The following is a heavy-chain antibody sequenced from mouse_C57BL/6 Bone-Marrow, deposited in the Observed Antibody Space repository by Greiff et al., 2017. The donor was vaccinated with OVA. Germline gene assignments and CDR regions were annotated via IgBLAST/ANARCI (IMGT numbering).Heavy chain of an antibody. V-gene: IGHV14-4*01. J-gene: IGHJ2*01. D-gene: IGHD1-1*01. CDR2: IDPENGDT. CDR3: TTSYYGSRTYVDY. CDR1: GFNITDDY. Sequence: VQLQQSGAELVRPGASVKLSCTASGFNITDDYMHWVKQRPEQGLEWIGWIDPENGDTEYASKFKGKATVTADTSSNTAYLQLSSLTSEDTAVYYCTTSYYGSRTYVDYWGQGTALTVSA.